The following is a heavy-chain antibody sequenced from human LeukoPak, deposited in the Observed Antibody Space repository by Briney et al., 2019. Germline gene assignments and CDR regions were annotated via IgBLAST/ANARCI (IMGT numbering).Heavy chain of an antibody. CDR3: AKIVGATGY. Sequence: SGRGGSTYYADSVKGRFTISRDNSKNTLYLQMNSLRAEDTAVYYCAKIVGATGYWGQGTLVTVSS. J-gene: IGHJ4*02. V-gene: IGHV3-23*01. D-gene: IGHD1-26*01. CDR2: SGRGGST.